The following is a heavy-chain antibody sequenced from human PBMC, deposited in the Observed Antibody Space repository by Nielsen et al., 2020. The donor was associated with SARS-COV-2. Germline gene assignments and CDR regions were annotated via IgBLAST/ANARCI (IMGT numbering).Heavy chain of an antibody. Sequence: SETLSLTCTLSGGSISISSYYWGWIRQPPGKGLEWIGRIYYSGSTYYNPSLKSRVTISVDTSKNQFSLKLSSVTAADTAVYYCARHVAIAAVSYYFDYWGQGTLVTVTS. CDR3: ARHVAIAAVSYYFDY. CDR2: IYYSGST. J-gene: IGHJ4*02. CDR1: GGSISISSYY. D-gene: IGHD6-13*01. V-gene: IGHV4-39*01.